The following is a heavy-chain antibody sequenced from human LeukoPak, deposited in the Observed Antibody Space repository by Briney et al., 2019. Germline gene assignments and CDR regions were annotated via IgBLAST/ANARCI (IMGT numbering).Heavy chain of an antibody. V-gene: IGHV4-4*08. CDR1: GFTFSSSS. CDR3: ARDGVWFGVYDGFDI. J-gene: IGHJ3*02. D-gene: IGHD3-10*01. Sequence: GSLRLSCAASGFTFSSSSMNWVRQAPGKGLEWIGRIYTSGSTNYNPSLKSRVTISVDTSKNQFSLKLSSVTAADTAVYYCARDGVWFGVYDGFDIWGQGTMVTVSS. CDR2: IYTSGST.